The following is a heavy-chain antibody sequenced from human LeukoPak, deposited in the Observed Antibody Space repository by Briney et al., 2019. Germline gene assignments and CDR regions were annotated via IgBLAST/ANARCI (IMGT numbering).Heavy chain of an antibody. CDR2: TNHSGST. J-gene: IGHJ4*02. D-gene: IGHD3-22*01. Sequence: SETLSLTCAVYGGSFSGYYWSWIRQPPGKGLEWIGETNHSGSTNYNPSLKSRVTISVDTSKNQFSLKLSSVTAADTAVYYCARWYDSSGHFDYWGQGTLVTVSS. CDR1: GGSFSGYY. CDR3: ARWYDSSGHFDY. V-gene: IGHV4-34*01.